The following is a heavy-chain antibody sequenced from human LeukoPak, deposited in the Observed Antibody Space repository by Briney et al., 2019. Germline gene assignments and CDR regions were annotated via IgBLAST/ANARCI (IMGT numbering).Heavy chain of an antibody. CDR2: IYYSGST. CDR3: ARERAPMYSSSWYEPFDY. J-gene: IGHJ4*02. D-gene: IGHD6-13*01. CDR1: GGSISSYY. Sequence: SETLSLTCTVSGGSISSYYWSWIRQPPGKGLEWIGYIYYSGSTNYNPSLKSRVTISVDTSKNQFSLKLSSVTAADTAVYYCARERAPMYSSSWYEPFDYWGQGTLVTVSS. V-gene: IGHV4-59*01.